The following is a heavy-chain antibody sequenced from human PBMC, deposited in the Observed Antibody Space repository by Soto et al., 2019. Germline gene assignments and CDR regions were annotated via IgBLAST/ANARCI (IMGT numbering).Heavy chain of an antibody. Sequence: ASVKVSCKASGYTFTSYGISWVRQAPGQGLEWMAWISVYNGNTKFAQKLQGRVTLATDTSTSTAYMELSSLRSDDTAVYYCARAFDGDYFDGSAYFYPHFDCWGQGSLVTVSS. V-gene: IGHV1-18*01. CDR3: ARAFDGDYFDGSAYFYPHFDC. D-gene: IGHD3-22*01. CDR1: GYTFTSYG. J-gene: IGHJ4*02. CDR2: ISVYNGNT.